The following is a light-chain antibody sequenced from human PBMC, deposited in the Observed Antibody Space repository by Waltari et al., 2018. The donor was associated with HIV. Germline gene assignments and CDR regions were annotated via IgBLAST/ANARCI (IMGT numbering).Light chain of an antibody. J-gene: IGKJ4*01. CDR3: QQRSNWPLT. CDR1: QSVSSY. CDR2: DAS. V-gene: IGKV3-11*01. Sequence: ATWALSPGERATLSCRASQSVSSYLAWYQQKPGQAPRLLIYDASNRATGIPARFSGSGSGTDFTLTISSLEPEDFAVYYCQQRSNWPLTFGGGTKVEIK.